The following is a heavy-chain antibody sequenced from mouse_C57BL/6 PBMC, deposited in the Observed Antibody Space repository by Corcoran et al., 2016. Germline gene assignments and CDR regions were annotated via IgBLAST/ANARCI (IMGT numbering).Heavy chain of an antibody. CDR2: INTYSGVP. V-gene: IGHV9-3*01. J-gene: IGHJ3*01. CDR1: GYTFTIYG. Sequence: QIQLVQSGPELKKPGETVKISCKASGYTFTIYGMSWVKQAPGKGLKWMGWINTYSGVPTYADDFKGRFAFSLETSASTAYLQINNLKNEDTATYFCARSTMVTDPFAYWGQGTLVTVSA. CDR3: ARSTMVTDPFAY. D-gene: IGHD2-2*01.